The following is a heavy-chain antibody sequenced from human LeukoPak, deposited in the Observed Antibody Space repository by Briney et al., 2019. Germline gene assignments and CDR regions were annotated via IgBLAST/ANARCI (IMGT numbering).Heavy chain of an antibody. J-gene: IGHJ4*02. V-gene: IGHV1-2*02. CDR1: GYTFTSYY. CDR2: INPSGGGT. Sequence: ASVKVSCKASGYTFTSYYMHWVRQAPGQGLEWMGIINPSGGGTNYAQKFQGRVTMTRDTSISTAYMELSRLRSDDTAVYYCARRGRWVPFDSWGQGTLVTVSS. CDR3: ARRGRWVPFDS. D-gene: IGHD4/OR15-4a*01.